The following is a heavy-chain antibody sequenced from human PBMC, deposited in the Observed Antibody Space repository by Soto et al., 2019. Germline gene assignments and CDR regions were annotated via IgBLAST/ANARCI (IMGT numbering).Heavy chain of an antibody. CDR1: GGTFSRHA. V-gene: IGHV1-69*06. Sequence: QVQLVQSGAEVRKPGSSVKVSCKASGGTFSRHAISWVRQAPGQGLEWMGGIIPIFGTANHAQKFQGRVTMTTDTSTRTAYMELRSLRSYDTAVYYCAKISYYYDSSGRGNWFDPLGQGTLVTVSS. J-gene: IGHJ5*02. CDR2: IIPIFGTA. CDR3: AKISYYYDSSGRGNWFDP. D-gene: IGHD3-22*01.